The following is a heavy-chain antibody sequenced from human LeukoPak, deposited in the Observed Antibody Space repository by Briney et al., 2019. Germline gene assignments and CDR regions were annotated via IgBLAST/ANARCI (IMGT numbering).Heavy chain of an antibody. Sequence: GGSLRLSCAASGFTFSGYAMSWVRQAPGKGLEWVSAISGSGGSTYYADSVKGRFTISRDNSKNTLYLQMNSLRAEDTAVYYCAKRSLVYYGMDVWGQGTTVTVSS. CDR1: GFTFSGYA. V-gene: IGHV3-23*01. D-gene: IGHD2-8*02. CDR2: ISGSGGST. CDR3: AKRSLVYYGMDV. J-gene: IGHJ6*02.